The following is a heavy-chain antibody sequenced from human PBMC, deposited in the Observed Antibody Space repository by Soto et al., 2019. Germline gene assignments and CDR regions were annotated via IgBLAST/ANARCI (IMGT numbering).Heavy chain of an antibody. J-gene: IGHJ5*02. CDR2: IYYSGIT. CDR1: GASLSSGGYY. V-gene: IGHV4-31*03. Sequence: QEHLQESGPGLVKPSQTLSLTCSVSGASLSSGGYYWNWIRQRPGKVLEWIGDIYYSGITYYNSSLHSRVSMSSDPYKSPFSLKLSSVTVADTAVYYCARAPPYHKVNWFDPWGQGILVTVSS. CDR3: ARAPPYHKVNWFDP.